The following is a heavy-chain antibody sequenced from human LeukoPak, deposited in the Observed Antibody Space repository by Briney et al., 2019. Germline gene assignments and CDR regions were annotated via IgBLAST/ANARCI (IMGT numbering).Heavy chain of an antibody. Sequence: SETLSLTCTVSDDSITMYYWTWIRQPPGKGLEWIGYVDHTGTTNFNPSLNGRVSISRDTSKNFFSLRLRSVTAADTAVYFCARGRVSSSTWYSTYYYFFYMDFWGKGTTVTVSS. V-gene: IGHV4-59*01. J-gene: IGHJ6*03. CDR1: DDSITMYY. CDR3: ARGRVSSSTWYSTYYYFFYMDF. CDR2: VDHTGTT. D-gene: IGHD4-11*01.